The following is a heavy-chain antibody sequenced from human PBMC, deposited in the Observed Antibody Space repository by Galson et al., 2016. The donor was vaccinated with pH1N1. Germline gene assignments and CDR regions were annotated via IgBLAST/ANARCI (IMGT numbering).Heavy chain of an antibody. CDR1: GGSISSSNW. D-gene: IGHD3-22*01. CDR3: ATSLEYDNNGYVDY. Sequence: SETLSLTCAVSGGSISSSNWWSRVRQPPGKGLEWIGEIYHSGSTNYNPSLKSRVTISVDKSKNRFSLKLSSVTAADTAVYYCATSLEYDNNGYVDYWGQGTLVTVSS. V-gene: IGHV4-4*02. CDR2: IYHSGST. J-gene: IGHJ4*02.